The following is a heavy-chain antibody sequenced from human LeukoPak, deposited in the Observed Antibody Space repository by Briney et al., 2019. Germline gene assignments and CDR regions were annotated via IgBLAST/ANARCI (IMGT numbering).Heavy chain of an antibody. J-gene: IGHJ3*02. Sequence: KASETLSLTCSVSGASVTIDYWSWIRQPPGKGLEWLGYIYYSGSTNYNPSLKSRVTISVDTSKKQFSLKLSSVTAADTAVYYCARAGAKYYYDSSAYYSTAFDIWGQGTMVTVSS. D-gene: IGHD3-22*01. CDR3: ARAGAKYYYDSSAYYSTAFDI. V-gene: IGHV4-59*02. CDR1: GASVTIDY. CDR2: IYYSGST.